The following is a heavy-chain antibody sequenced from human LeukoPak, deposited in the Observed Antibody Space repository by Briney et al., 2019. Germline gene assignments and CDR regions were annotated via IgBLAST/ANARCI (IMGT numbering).Heavy chain of an antibody. Sequence: GESLKISCKGSGYKFTNYWIVWVRQMPGKGLEWMGIIYPDDSNTRYSPSFQGQVTISVDKSFSTAYLQWNSLKASDTAMYYCALQPGYCSSASCSHFNFWGQGTLVTVSS. D-gene: IGHD2-2*01. V-gene: IGHV5-51*01. J-gene: IGHJ4*02. CDR2: IYPDDSNT. CDR1: GYKFTNYW. CDR3: ALQPGYCSSASCSHFNF.